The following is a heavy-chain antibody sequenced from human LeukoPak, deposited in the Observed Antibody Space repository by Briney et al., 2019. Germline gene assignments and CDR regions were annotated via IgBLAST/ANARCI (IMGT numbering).Heavy chain of an antibody. D-gene: IGHD2-2*01. Sequence: GRSLRLSCAASGSTFDDYAMHWVRQAPGKGLEWVSGISWNSGSIGYADSVKGRFTISRDNAKNSLYLQMNSLRAEDTALYYCAKGRDKYQLLSKNWFDPWGQGTLVTVSS. CDR1: GSTFDDYA. J-gene: IGHJ5*02. V-gene: IGHV3-9*01. CDR2: ISWNSGSI. CDR3: AKGRDKYQLLSKNWFDP.